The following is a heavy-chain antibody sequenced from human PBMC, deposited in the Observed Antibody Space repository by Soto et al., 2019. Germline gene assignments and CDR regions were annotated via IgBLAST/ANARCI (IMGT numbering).Heavy chain of an antibody. CDR1: GFTFRNYD. Sequence: EVQLVESGGGLVQPGGSLRLSCEASGFTFRNYDMHWVRQGTGKGLEWVSGISAAGDPDYADSVEGRFTISRENAQNSFFPQMNSLRVGDTAVYYCARTDRDFYGLDVWGQGTTVIVS. V-gene: IGHV3-13*05. CDR2: ISAAGDP. CDR3: ARTDRDFYGLDV. J-gene: IGHJ6*02.